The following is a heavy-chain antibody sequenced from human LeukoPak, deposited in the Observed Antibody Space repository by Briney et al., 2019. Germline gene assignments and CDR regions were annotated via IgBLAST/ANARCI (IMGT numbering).Heavy chain of an antibody. Sequence: GGSLRLSCAAFGFTFSSYAMSWVRQAPGKGLEWVSAISGSGGSTYYADSVKGRFTISRDNSKNTLYLQMNSLRAEDTAVYYCAKSISRGKQQLVPGGRYYYYYYGMDVWGQGTTVTVSS. CDR2: ISGSGGST. J-gene: IGHJ6*02. V-gene: IGHV3-23*01. D-gene: IGHD6-13*01. CDR1: GFTFSSYA. CDR3: AKSISRGKQQLVPGGRYYYYYYGMDV.